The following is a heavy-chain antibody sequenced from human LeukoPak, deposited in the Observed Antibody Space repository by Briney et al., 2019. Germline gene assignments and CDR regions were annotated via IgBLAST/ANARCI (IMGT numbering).Heavy chain of an antibody. CDR3: AKDFMRSGYYQPFDY. CDR2: ISGSGGST. Sequence: PGGSLRLSCAASGFTFSSYAMSWVRQAPGKGPEWVSAISGSGGSTYYADSVKGRFTISRDNSKNTLYLQMNSLRAEDTAVYYCAKDFMRSGYYQPFDYWGQGTLVTVSS. CDR1: GFTFSSYA. V-gene: IGHV3-23*01. J-gene: IGHJ4*02. D-gene: IGHD3-3*01.